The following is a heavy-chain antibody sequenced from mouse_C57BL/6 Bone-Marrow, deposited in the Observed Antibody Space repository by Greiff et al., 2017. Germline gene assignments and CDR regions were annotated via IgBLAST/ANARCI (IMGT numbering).Heavy chain of an antibody. J-gene: IGHJ4*01. D-gene: IGHD1-1*01. CDR2: INPYNGDT. CDR1: GYSFTGYF. V-gene: IGHV1-20*01. CDR3: ARADLLRYPYYYAMDY. Sequence: EVQLQQSGPELVKPGDSVKISCKASGYSFTGYFMNWVMQSHGKSLEWIGRINPYNGDTFYNQKFKGKATLTVDKSSSTAHMELRSLTSEDSAVYYCARADLLRYPYYYAMDYWGQGTSVTVSS.